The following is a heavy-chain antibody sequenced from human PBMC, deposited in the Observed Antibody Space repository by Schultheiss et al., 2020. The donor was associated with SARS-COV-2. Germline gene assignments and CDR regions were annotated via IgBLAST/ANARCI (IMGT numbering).Heavy chain of an antibody. J-gene: IGHJ3*02. CDR3: VKGGIVVVTAPPSSFDI. CDR1: GFTFSSYW. D-gene: IGHD2-21*02. CDR2: ISSNGGST. Sequence: GESLKISCAASGFTFSSYWMSWVRQAPGKGLEYVSAISSNGGSTYYADSVKGRFTISRDNSKNTLYLQMSSLRAEDTAVYYCVKGGIVVVTAPPSSFDIWGQGAMVTISS. V-gene: IGHV3-64D*06.